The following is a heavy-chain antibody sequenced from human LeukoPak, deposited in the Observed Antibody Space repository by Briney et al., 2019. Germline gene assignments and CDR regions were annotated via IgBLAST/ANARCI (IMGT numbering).Heavy chain of an antibody. D-gene: IGHD3-22*01. J-gene: IGHJ4*02. V-gene: IGHV1-69*05. CDR3: ARSPITMIVVVNYYFDY. Sequence: SVKVSCKASGGTLSSYAISWVRQAPGQGLEWMGGIIPIFGTANYAQKFQGRVTITTDESTSTAYMELSSLRSEDTAVYYCARSPITMIVVVNYYFDYWGQGTLVTVSS. CDR2: IIPIFGTA. CDR1: GGTLSSYA.